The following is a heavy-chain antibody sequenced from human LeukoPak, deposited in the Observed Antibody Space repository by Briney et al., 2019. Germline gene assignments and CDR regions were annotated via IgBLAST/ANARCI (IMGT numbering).Heavy chain of an antibody. Sequence: SETLSLTCAVYGGSFSGYYWSWIRQPPGKGLEWIGEINHSGSTNYNPSLKSRVTISVDTSKNQFSLKLSSVTAADTAVYYCARGPVAYCGGGCYGRIGGNFDYWGQGTLVTVSS. V-gene: IGHV4-34*01. CDR1: GGSFSGYY. J-gene: IGHJ4*02. D-gene: IGHD2-21*02. CDR3: ARGPVAYCGGGCYGRIGGNFDY. CDR2: INHSGST.